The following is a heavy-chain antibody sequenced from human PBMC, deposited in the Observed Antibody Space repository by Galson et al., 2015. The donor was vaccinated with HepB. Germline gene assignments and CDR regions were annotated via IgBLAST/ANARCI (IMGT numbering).Heavy chain of an antibody. Sequence: SVKVSCKASGGTFSSYAISWVRQAPGQGLEWMGGIIPIFGTANYAQKFQGRVTITADESTSTAYMELSSLRSEDTAVYYCARGRAQQLGGWFDPWGQGTLVTVSS. CDR3: ARGRAQQLGGWFDP. V-gene: IGHV1-69*13. CDR2: IIPIFGTA. D-gene: IGHD6-13*01. J-gene: IGHJ5*02. CDR1: GGTFSSYA.